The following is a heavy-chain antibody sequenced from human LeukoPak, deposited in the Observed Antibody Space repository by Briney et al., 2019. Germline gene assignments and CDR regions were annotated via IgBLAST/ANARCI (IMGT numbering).Heavy chain of an antibody. Sequence: GGSLRLSCAASGFTFSDYYMSWIRPAPGKGLEWVSYISSSSSYTNYADSVKGRFTISRDNAKNSLYLQMNSLRAEDTAVYYCARDMVRGVIIYDYWGQGTLVTVSS. J-gene: IGHJ4*02. CDR2: ISSSSSYT. D-gene: IGHD3-10*01. CDR3: ARDMVRGVIIYDY. V-gene: IGHV3-11*06. CDR1: GFTFSDYY.